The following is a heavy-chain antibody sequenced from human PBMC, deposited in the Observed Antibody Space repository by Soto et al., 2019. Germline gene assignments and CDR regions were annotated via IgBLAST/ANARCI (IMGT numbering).Heavy chain of an antibody. CDR1: GGTFSSYA. Sequence: QVQLVQSGAEVKKPGSSVKVSCKASGGTFSSYAISWVRQAPGQGLEWMGGIIPIFGTANYAQKFQGRVTITADESTSTAYMELSSLRSEDTAVYYCARMRPAIFGVVLPPGGSFDPWGQGTLVTVSS. CDR3: ARMRPAIFGVVLPPGGSFDP. D-gene: IGHD3-3*01. V-gene: IGHV1-69*01. J-gene: IGHJ5*02. CDR2: IIPIFGTA.